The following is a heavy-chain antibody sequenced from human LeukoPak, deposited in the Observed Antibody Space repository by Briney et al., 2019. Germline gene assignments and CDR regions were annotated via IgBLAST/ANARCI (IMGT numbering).Heavy chain of an antibody. V-gene: IGHV3-11*01. CDR2: ISSSGSTI. D-gene: IGHD1-26*01. Sequence: PGGSLRLSCAASGFTFSDYYMSWIRQAPGKGLERVSYISSSGSTIYYADSVKGRFTISRDNAKNSLYLQMNSLRAEDTAVYYCARGWVVGATRFDYWGQGTLVTVSS. CDR1: GFTFSDYY. J-gene: IGHJ4*02. CDR3: ARGWVVGATRFDY.